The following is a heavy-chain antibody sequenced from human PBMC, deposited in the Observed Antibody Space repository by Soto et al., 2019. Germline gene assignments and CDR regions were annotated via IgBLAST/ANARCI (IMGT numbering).Heavy chain of an antibody. CDR2: ISGSGGST. CDR1: GFTFSIFA. V-gene: IGHV3-23*01. CDR3: AKEVSLGSTVDLGY. J-gene: IGHJ4*02. Sequence: GGSLRLSCAASGFTFSIFAMSWVRQSPGKGLEWVSTISGSGGSTYCADAVKGRFTISRDNSMGTLYLQMKSLRVEDTAIYYCAKEVSLGSTVDLGYWGQGAMVTVYS. D-gene: IGHD7-27*01.